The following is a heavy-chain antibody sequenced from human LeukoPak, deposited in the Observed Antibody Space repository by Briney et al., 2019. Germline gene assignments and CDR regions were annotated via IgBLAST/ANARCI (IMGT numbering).Heavy chain of an antibody. J-gene: IGHJ4*02. CDR2: INTDGSST. D-gene: IGHD3-3*01. CDR1: GFTFSNYW. V-gene: IGHV3-74*01. CDR3: ARDVNLGWLSRYYFDH. Sequence: GGSLRLSCAASGFTFSNYWMHWVRQAPGKGLVWVSRINTDGSSTSYADSMKGRFTISRDNAKNTLYLQMNSLRAEDTAVYYCARDVNLGWLSRYYFDHWGQGTLVTVSS.